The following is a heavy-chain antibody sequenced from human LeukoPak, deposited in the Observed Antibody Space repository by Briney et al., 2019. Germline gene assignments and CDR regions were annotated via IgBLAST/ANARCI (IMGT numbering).Heavy chain of an antibody. J-gene: IGHJ4*02. CDR3: VRGTGY. Sequence: GGSLRLSCSVSGFTFSTYVMLWLRQAPGKGLEYVSAISSSGDNTYYADSVKGRFTISRDNSKNTLYLQMSSLRADDSAADYCVRGTGYWGQGTLVTVSS. D-gene: IGHD4-17*01. CDR1: GFTFSTYV. V-gene: IGHV3-64D*06. CDR2: ISSSGDNT.